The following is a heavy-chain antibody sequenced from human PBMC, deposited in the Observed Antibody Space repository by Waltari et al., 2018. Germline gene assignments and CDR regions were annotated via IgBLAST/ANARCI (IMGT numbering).Heavy chain of an antibody. V-gene: IGHV1-69-2*01. D-gene: IGHD6-19*01. CDR2: VDPEDGET. J-gene: IGHJ4*02. CDR3: ARERGSSGWYFDY. Sequence: EVQLVQSGAEVKKPGATVKISCKASGYTFTDYYMHWVQQAPGKGLEWMGRVDPEDGETIYAEKFQGRVTITADKSTSTAYMELSSLRSEDTAVYYCARERGSSGWYFDYWGQGTLVTVSS. CDR1: GYTFTDYY.